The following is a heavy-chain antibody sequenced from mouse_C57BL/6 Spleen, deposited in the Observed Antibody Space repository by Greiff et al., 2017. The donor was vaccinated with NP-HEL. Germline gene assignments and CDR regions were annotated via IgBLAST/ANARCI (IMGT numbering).Heavy chain of an antibody. D-gene: IGHD2-1*01. CDR1: GYTFTSYW. Sequence: QVQLKQPGAELVKPGASVKVSCKASGYTFTSYWMHWVKQRPGQGLEWIGRIHPSDSDTNYNQKFKGKATLTVDKSSSTAYMQLRSLTSEDSAVYYGGSGGAYGNSWFAYWGQGTLVTVSA. V-gene: IGHV1-74*01. J-gene: IGHJ3*01. CDR3: GSGGAYGNSWFAY. CDR2: IHPSDSDT.